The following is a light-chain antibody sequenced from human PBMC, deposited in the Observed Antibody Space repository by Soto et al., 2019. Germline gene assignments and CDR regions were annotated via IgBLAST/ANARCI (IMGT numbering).Light chain of an antibody. Sequence: IQITQSPSTLPASVGDRVTITCLSSQNVYSSLAWYQQKPGKAPKLLIYHASSLESGVPSRFSGSGSGTEFTLTISSLQPEDFATYYCQQLNSYPLTFGGGTKV. J-gene: IGKJ4*01. V-gene: IGKV1-5*01. CDR1: QNVYSS. CDR2: HAS. CDR3: QQLNSYPLT.